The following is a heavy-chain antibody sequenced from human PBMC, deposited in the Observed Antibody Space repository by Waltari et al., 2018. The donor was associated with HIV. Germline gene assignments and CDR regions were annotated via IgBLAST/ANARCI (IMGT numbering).Heavy chain of an antibody. CDR2: IKHRGTS. CDR3: ARGPFYYDLGGAALVGSDYSYYYGLDA. J-gene: IGHJ6*02. CDR1: RATFTGYY. D-gene: IGHD3-16*01. V-gene: IGHV4-34*01. Sequence: QVQLQERGAGQVKPTETLSLTCALHRATFTGYYWSWIRQTPGKGLEWIGEIKHRGTSNSNPSLKSRVTMSIATSKNQFSLKLTSVTAADTAVYYCARGPFYYDLGGAALVGSDYSYYYGLDAWGQGTTVTVS.